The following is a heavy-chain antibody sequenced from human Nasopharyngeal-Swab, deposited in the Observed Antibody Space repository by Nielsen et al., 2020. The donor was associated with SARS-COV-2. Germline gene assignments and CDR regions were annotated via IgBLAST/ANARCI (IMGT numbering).Heavy chain of an antibody. CDR3: ARMDFIASRDY. Sequence: GESLKISCEVSGFSVSYNYMSWVRQAPGKGLEWVAVIYSRSETHYTDSVRGRFTISRDNSKNMVNLQLNSLRAEDTAVYYCARMDFIASRDYWGQGTLVTVSS. V-gene: IGHV3-53*01. CDR1: GFSVSYNY. D-gene: IGHD6-13*01. J-gene: IGHJ4*02. CDR2: IYSRSET.